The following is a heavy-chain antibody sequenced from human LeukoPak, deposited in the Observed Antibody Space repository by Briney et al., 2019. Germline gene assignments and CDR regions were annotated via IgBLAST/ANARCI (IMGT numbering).Heavy chain of an antibody. J-gene: IGHJ5*02. V-gene: IGHV4-31*03. D-gene: IGHD4-17*01. CDR3: ARALSSNDYGDPGWFDP. CDR2: IYYSGNT. CDR1: GGSISSGAYY. Sequence: NPSETLSLTCTVSGGSISSGAYYWSWIRQHPGKGLEWIGYIYYSGNTYYNPSLKSRVTISVDTSKNQFSLKLSSVTAADTAVYFCARALSSNDYGDPGWFDPWGQGTLVTVSS.